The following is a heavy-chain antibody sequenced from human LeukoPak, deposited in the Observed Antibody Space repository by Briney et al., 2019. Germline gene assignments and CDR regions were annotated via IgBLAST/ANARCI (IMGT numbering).Heavy chain of an antibody. CDR2: ISPNSGVT. Sequence: ASVKVSCKASGYTFTGYYIHWVRQAPGQGLEWMGWISPNSGVTNYAQKFQDRVTMTRDTFINTAYMEVTRLTSDDTAMFYCARAPGDYYETSVFQAYWGQGTLVTVSS. CDR3: ARAPGDYYETSVFQAY. J-gene: IGHJ4*02. D-gene: IGHD3-22*01. CDR1: GYTFTGYY. V-gene: IGHV1-2*02.